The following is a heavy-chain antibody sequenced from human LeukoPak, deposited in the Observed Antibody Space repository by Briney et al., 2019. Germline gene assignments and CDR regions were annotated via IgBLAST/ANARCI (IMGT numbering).Heavy chain of an antibody. J-gene: IGHJ4*02. D-gene: IGHD3-22*01. CDR1: GFTFSSYV. V-gene: IGHV3-30*04. CDR2: ISYDGSNE. CDR3: ARDVDYYDSSGYYYDFDY. Sequence: GGSLRLSCAASGFTFSSYVMHWVRQAPGKGLEWVAIISYDGSNEYYADSVKGRFTISRDNSKNTLYLQMNSLRAADTAVYYCARDVDYYDSSGYYYDFDYWGQGTLVTVSS.